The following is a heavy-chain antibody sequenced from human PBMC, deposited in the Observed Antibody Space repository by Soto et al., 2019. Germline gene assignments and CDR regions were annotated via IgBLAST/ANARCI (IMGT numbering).Heavy chain of an antibody. CDR1: GFTFSDYA. CDR3: ARGSIAAAGTNFDY. CDR2: IGSSSSTI. J-gene: IGHJ4*02. D-gene: IGHD6-13*01. Sequence: GGSLRLSCAASGFTFSDYAMSWFRQAPGKGLEWVSAIGSSSSTIYYADSLKGRFTISRDNAKNSLYLQMNSLRDEDTAVYYCARGSIAAAGTNFDYWGQGTLVTVSS. V-gene: IGHV3-48*02.